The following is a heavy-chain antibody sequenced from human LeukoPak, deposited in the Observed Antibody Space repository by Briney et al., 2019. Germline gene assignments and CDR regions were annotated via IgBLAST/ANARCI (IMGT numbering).Heavy chain of an antibody. CDR1: GFTFSSYS. D-gene: IGHD3-10*02. CDR3: AELGITMIGGV. Sequence: GGSLRLSCAASGFTFSSYSTNWVRQAPGKGLEWVSFISSSSNYIYYADSMKGRFTISRDNAKNSLYLQMNSLRAEDTAVYYCAELGITMIGGVWGKGTTVTISS. V-gene: IGHV3-21*01. J-gene: IGHJ6*04. CDR2: ISSSSNYI.